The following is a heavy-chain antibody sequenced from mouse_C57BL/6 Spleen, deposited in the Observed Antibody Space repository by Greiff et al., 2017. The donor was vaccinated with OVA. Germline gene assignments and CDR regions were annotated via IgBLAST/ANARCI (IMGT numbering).Heavy chain of an antibody. J-gene: IGHJ2*01. CDR3: ARGGTGFY. V-gene: IGHV1-50*01. CDR1: GYTFTSYW. CDR2: IDPSDSYT. Sequence: QVQLQQPGAELVKPGASVKLSCKASGYTFTSYWMQWVKQRPGQGLEWIGEIDPSDSYTNYNHKFKGKATLTVDTSSSTAYMQLSSLTSEDSAVYYCARGGTGFYWGQGTTLTVSS. D-gene: IGHD3-3*01.